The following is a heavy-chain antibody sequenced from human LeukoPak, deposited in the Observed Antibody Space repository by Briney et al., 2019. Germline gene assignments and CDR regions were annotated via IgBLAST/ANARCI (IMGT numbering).Heavy chain of an antibody. V-gene: IGHV4-59*01. CDR2: IYYSGST. CDR3: ARNYYDSSGYWFDP. Sequence: SETLSLTCAVYGGSFSGYYWSWIRQPPGKGLEWIGYIYYSGSTNYNPSLKSRVTISVDTSKNQFSLKLSSVTAADTAVYYCARNYYDSSGYWFDPWGQGTLSPSPQ. J-gene: IGHJ5*02. CDR1: GGSFSGYY. D-gene: IGHD3-22*01.